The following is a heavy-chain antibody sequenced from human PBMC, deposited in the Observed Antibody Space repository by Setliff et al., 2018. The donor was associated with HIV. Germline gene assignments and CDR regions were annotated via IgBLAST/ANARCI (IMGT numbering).Heavy chain of an antibody. J-gene: IGHJ6*03. CDR3: AKGVAGLQYYYYYMDV. CDR2: ITHSGST. D-gene: IGHD6-19*01. V-gene: IGHV4-34*01. CDR1: GGSFSGYY. Sequence: SETLSLTCAVYGGSFSGYYWTWIRQPPGKGLEWIGEITHSGSTNYNPSLETRVTISVDTSKNQFSRKLSSETAADTAVYYCAKGVAGLQYYYYYMDVWGKGTTVTVSS.